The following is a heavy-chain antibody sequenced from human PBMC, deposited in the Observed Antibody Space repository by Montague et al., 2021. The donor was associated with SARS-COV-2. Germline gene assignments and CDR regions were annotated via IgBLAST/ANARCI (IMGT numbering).Heavy chain of an antibody. CDR3: AREEAWDLMIDS. D-gene: IGHD1-26*01. CDR1: GFTFNYYW. J-gene: IGHJ4*02. CDR2: INSDGSET. Sequence: SLRLSCASSGFTFNYYWMHWVRQAPGKGLVWVSRINSDGSETSYADSVKGRFTISRDNAKNTLYLQMDSLRAEDTAVYFCAREEAWDLMIDSWGRGTLVTVSS. V-gene: IGHV3-74*01.